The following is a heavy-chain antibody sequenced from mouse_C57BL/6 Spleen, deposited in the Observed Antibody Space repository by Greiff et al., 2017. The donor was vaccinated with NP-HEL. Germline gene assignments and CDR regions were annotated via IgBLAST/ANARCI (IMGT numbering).Heavy chain of an antibody. CDR1: GYTFTSYG. CDR3: ARREESDGSSFYFDY. V-gene: IGHV1-81*01. CDR2: IYPKSGNP. D-gene: IGHD1-1*01. Sequence: QVQLQQSGAELARPGASVKLSCKASGYTFTSYGISWVKQRHGQCLEWIGEIYPKSGNPSYNEKFKGKATLTVEKSSSTAYMERRSLTSEDSAVYYCARREESDGSSFYFDYWGQGTTLTVSS. J-gene: IGHJ2*01.